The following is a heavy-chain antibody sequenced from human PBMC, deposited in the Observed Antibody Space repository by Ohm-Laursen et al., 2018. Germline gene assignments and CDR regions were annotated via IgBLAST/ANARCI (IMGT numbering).Heavy chain of an antibody. Sequence: GTLSLTCTVSGGSISSSSYYWGWIRQPPGKGLEWIGSIYYSGSTYYNPSLKSRVTISVDTSKNQFSLKLSSVTAADTAVYYCARQYYYDSSGDYFDYWGQGTLVTVSS. J-gene: IGHJ4*02. CDR3: ARQYYYDSSGDYFDY. V-gene: IGHV4-39*01. D-gene: IGHD3-22*01. CDR1: GGSISSSSYY. CDR2: IYYSGST.